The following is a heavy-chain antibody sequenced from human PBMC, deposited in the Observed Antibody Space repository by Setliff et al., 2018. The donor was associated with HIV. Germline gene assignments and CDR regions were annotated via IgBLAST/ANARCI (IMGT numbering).Heavy chain of an antibody. V-gene: IGHV4-61*10. CDR2: IYYSGST. CDR3: ARRGKTENSYVLNWFDP. Sequence: SETLSLTCSVSGGSINRGTYYWTWIRQSAGKGLEWIGYIYYSGSTNYNPSLKSRLTISVDTSKNQVSLKLTSVTAADTAMYYCARRGKTENSYVLNWFDPWGQGILVTVSS. D-gene: IGHD5-18*01. CDR1: GGSINRGTYY. J-gene: IGHJ5*02.